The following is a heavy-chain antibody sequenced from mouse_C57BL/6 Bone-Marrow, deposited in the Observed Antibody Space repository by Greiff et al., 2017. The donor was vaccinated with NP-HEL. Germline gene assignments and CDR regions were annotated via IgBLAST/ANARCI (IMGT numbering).Heavy chain of an antibody. D-gene: IGHD2-4*01. CDR2: IDPEDGET. CDR3: ASYYEYDGWYFDV. CDR1: GFNIKDYY. J-gene: IGHJ1*03. Sequence: VQLQQSGAELVKPGASVKLSCTASGFNIKDYYMHWVKQRTEQGLEWIGRIDPEDGETKYAPTFQGKATITADTSSNTAYLQLSSLTSEDTAVYYCASYYEYDGWYFDVWGTGTTVTVSS. V-gene: IGHV14-2*01.